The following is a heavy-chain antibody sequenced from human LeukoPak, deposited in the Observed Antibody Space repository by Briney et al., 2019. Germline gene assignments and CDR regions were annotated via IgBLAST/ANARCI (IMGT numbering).Heavy chain of an antibody. V-gene: IGHV3-23*01. D-gene: IGHD3-3*01. J-gene: IGHJ2*01. CDR1: GFTFSSHA. Sequence: GGSLRLSCAASGFTFSSHAMCWVRQAPGKGLEWVSAINGSGSSTYYADSVKGRVSISRDNSKNTLYLQMNSLRVEDTALYYCARDFWDDFEYFDLWGRGTLVTVSS. CDR2: INGSGSST. CDR3: ARDFWDDFEYFDL.